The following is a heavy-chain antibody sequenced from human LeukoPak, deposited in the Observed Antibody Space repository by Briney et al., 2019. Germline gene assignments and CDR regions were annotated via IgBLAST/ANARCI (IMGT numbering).Heavy chain of an antibody. CDR3: ARDIGYNSGMDV. Sequence: GGSLRLSCAASGFTFSSYWMHWVRQAPGKGLVWVSRINTDGSYTSYADSVKGRFTISRDNAENTLNLQMNSLRAEDTAVYFCARDIGYNSGMDVWGQGTTVTVSS. CDR2: INTDGSYT. V-gene: IGHV3-74*01. J-gene: IGHJ6*02. D-gene: IGHD3-3*01. CDR1: GFTFSSYW.